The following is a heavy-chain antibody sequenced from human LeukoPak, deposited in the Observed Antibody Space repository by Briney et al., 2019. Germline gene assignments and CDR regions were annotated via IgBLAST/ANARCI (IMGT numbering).Heavy chain of an antibody. CDR3: AKKLTYYFDY. CDR2: VYSGGST. Sequence: GGSLRLSCAASGFTFSSYGMHWVRQAPGKGLEWVSVVYSGGSTYFADSVKGRFTISRDNSKNTLYLQMNSLRAEDTAVYYGAKKLTYYFDYWGQGTLVTVSS. D-gene: IGHD4-23*01. V-gene: IGHV3-NL1*01. J-gene: IGHJ4*02. CDR1: GFTFSSYG.